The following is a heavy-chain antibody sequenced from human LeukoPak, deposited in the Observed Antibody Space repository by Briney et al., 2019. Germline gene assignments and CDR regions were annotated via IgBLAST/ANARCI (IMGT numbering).Heavy chain of an antibody. D-gene: IGHD2-2*01. Sequence: ASVKVSCKASGYTFTSYYMHWVRQAPGQGLEWMGIINPRGGSTSYAQEFQGRVTMTRDTSTSTVYMELSSLRSEDTAVYYCARDATQDIVVVPAVEYYYYGMDVWGQGTTVTVSS. CDR3: ARDATQDIVVVPAVEYYYYGMDV. J-gene: IGHJ6*02. V-gene: IGHV1-46*01. CDR2: INPRGGST. CDR1: GYTFTSYY.